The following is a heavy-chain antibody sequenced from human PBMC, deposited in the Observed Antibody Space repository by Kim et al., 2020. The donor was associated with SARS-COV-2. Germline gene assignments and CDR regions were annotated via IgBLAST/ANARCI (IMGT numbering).Heavy chain of an antibody. CDR3: ARGSNYAMDV. CDR1: GYTFTNYA. V-gene: IGHV1-3*02. CDR2: SFAGNGNS. Sequence: ASVKVSCRASGYTFTNYAIHWVRQAPGQRFEWMGWSFAGNGNSKSSQEFQGRVTITRDTSASTAYLELSSLRSEDTAVYYCARGSNYAMDVWGQGTTVTVPS. J-gene: IGHJ6*02.